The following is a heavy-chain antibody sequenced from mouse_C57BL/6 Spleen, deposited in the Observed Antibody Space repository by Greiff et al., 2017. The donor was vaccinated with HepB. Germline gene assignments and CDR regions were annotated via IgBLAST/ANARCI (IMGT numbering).Heavy chain of an antibody. CDR2: IWRGGGT. V-gene: IGHV2-4*01. D-gene: IGHD2-4*01. Sequence: VQLQESGPGLVQPSPCLSISCTASGFSFTSYCVHWVRQTPGQGLEWLGVIWRGGGTDYNAAFISSLSISKDNSTTQVFYKMNSLQADDTAIYYCAENYYDYDGRWYAMDYWGQGTSVTVSS. CDR3: AENYYDYDGRWYAMDY. J-gene: IGHJ4*01. CDR1: GFSFTSYC.